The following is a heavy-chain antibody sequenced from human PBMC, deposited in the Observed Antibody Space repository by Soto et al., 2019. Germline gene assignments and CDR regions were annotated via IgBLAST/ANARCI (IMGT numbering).Heavy chain of an antibody. CDR1: GRSISSSSYY. J-gene: IGHJ5*02. CDR3: ALSNVLRYFEHWFDP. CDR2: IYYSGST. D-gene: IGHD3-9*01. V-gene: IGHV4-39*01. Sequence: SDTLSLSCTVSGRSISSSSYYWGWIRQPPGKGLEWIGSIYYSGSTYYNPSLKSRVTISVDTSKNQFSLKLSSVTAADTAVYYFALSNVLRYFEHWFDPWAQGTLVTVS.